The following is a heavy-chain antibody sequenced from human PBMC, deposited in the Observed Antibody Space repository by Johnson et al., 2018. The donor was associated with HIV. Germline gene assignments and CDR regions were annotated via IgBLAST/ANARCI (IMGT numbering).Heavy chain of an antibody. Sequence: QVQLVESGGGLVQPGRSLRLSCAASGFTFDDYGMHWVRQAPGKGLEWVAFIRYDGSNKYYADSLKGRFTISRDNSKNTLYLQMNSLRAEDTAVYYCAKDQYGSSYDIWGQGTMVTVSS. J-gene: IGHJ3*02. D-gene: IGHD2-15*01. V-gene: IGHV3-30*02. CDR1: GFTFDDYG. CDR3: AKDQYGSSYDI. CDR2: IRYDGSNK.